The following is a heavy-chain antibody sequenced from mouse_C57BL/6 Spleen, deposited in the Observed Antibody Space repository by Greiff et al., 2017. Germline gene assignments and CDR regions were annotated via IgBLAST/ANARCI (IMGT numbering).Heavy chain of an antibody. J-gene: IGHJ4*01. CDR2: IWGDSST. Sequence: VQLQQSGPGLVAPSQSLSITCTVSGFSLTSYGVSWVRQPPGKGLEWLGVIWGDSSTNYHSALISSLSISKDNSKSQVILKLNRPPTDDTATYYCANGGYSAMDYWGQGTSVTVSS. V-gene: IGHV2-3*01. CDR1: GFSLTSYG. CDR3: ANGGYSAMDY.